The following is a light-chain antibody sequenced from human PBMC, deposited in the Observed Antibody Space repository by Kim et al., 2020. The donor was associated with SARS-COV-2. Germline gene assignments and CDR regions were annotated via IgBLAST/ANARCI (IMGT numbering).Light chain of an antibody. Sequence: DIQMTQSPSSVSASVGDRVTISCRASQGIISWLAWYQQKPGKAPNLLIYASSSLKTGVPSRFSGSGSGTKFTLTISSLQPEDFATYFCQQAHTFPLTFGGGTKVDIK. CDR3: QQAHTFPLT. CDR1: QGIISW. V-gene: IGKV1-12*01. CDR2: ASS. J-gene: IGKJ4*01.